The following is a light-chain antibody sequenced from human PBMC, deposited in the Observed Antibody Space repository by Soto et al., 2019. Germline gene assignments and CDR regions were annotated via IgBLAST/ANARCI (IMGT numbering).Light chain of an antibody. V-gene: IGKV3-20*01. CDR3: QQYVSWT. J-gene: IGKJ1*01. CDR1: QTISSNY. Sequence: EIVLTQSPGTLSVSPGERATLSCRASQTISSNYLAWYQQKPGQAPSLLIYATSSRATGIPDRVSGSGSGTDFTLTISRLEPEDSAIYYCQQYVSWTFGQGTKVEIK. CDR2: ATS.